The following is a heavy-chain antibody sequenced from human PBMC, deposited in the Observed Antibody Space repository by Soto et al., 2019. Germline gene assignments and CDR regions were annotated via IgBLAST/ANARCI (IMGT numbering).Heavy chain of an antibody. CDR3: ARVGYCTNGVCYPNWFDP. V-gene: IGHV1-69*13. Sequence: ASVKVSCKASGGTFSSYAISWVRQAPGQGLEWMGGIIPIFGTANYAQKFQGRVTITADESTSTAYMELSSLRSEGTAVYYCARVGYCTNGVCYPNWFDPWGQGTLVTVSS. CDR2: IIPIFGTA. J-gene: IGHJ5*02. CDR1: GGTFSSYA. D-gene: IGHD2-8*01.